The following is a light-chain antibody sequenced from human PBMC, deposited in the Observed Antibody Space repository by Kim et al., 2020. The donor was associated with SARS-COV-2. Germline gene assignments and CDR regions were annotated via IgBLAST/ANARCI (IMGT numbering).Light chain of an antibody. CDR2: DAS. CDR3: QQRNNWPQT. CDR1: QSVGNY. Sequence: LSPGDKATLSCWASQSVGNYLAWYQQKPGQAPRLLIYDASNRATAIPDRFTGSGSGTDFTLTIGSLEPEDCAVYFCQQRNNWPQTFGQGTKVDIK. V-gene: IGKV3-11*01. J-gene: IGKJ1*01.